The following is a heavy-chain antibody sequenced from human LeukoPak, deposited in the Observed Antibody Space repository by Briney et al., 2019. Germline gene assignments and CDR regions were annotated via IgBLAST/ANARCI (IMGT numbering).Heavy chain of an antibody. V-gene: IGHV1-46*01. Sequence: VASVKVSCKASGYTFTTYCIHWVRQAPGQGLEWLGIINPRGGSTKYAHNFQGRVTLTRETSTSTVYMDLSSLRSDDTAVYYCARDPSGDFWRGPGSWGQGTLVTVSS. CDR1: GYTFTTYC. J-gene: IGHJ5*02. D-gene: IGHD3-3*01. CDR3: ARDPSGDFWRGPGS. CDR2: INPRGGST.